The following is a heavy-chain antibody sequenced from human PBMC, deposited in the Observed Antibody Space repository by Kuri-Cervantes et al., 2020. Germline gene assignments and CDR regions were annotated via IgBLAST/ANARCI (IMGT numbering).Heavy chain of an antibody. CDR1: GYTFTGYY. J-gene: IGHJ3*02. Sequence: ASVTVSCKASGYTFTGYYMHWVRQAPGQGLGGMGWINPNSVGTNYAQKFQGWVTMTRDTSTSTAYMELSSLRSEDTAVYYCARVSTLLWFGEVHLDAFDIWGQGTMVTVSS. CDR3: ARVSTLLWFGEVHLDAFDI. D-gene: IGHD3-10*01. CDR2: INPNSVGT. V-gene: IGHV1-2*04.